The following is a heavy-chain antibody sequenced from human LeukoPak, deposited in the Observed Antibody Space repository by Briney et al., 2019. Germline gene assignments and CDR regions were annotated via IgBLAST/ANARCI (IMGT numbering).Heavy chain of an antibody. CDR2: IYSGGST. V-gene: IGHV3-66*02. D-gene: IGHD5-18*01. CDR1: GFTVNSNY. Sequence: GGSLRLSCAASGFTVNSNYMSWVRQAPGKGLEWVSVIYSGGSTYYADSVKGRFTISRDNSKNTLYLQMNSLRAEDTAVYYCARIDTALDNDAFDIWGQGTMVTVSS. J-gene: IGHJ3*02. CDR3: ARIDTALDNDAFDI.